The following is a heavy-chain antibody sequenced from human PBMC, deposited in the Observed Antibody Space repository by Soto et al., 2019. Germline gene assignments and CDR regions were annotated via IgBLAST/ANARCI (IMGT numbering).Heavy chain of an antibody. Sequence: GGSLRLSCAASGFTFNRYAMNWVRQAAGKGLEWVSGISGSGATTYYADSAKGRFTISRDNSKNTLYLQMNSLGAGDTAVYYCAKDPEVVVTAPDYWGQGTLVTVSS. CDR2: ISGSGATT. V-gene: IGHV3-23*01. CDR1: GFTFNRYA. CDR3: AKDPEVVVTAPDY. D-gene: IGHD2-21*02. J-gene: IGHJ4*02.